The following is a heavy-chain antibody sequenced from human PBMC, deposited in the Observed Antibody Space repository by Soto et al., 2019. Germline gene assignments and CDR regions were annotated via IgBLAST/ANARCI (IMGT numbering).Heavy chain of an antibody. CDR2: IYHSGST. CDR3: ARDRGVGSSPEGWFDP. J-gene: IGHJ5*02. CDR1: GGSISSGGYS. Sequence: QLQLQESGSGLVKPSQTLSLTCAVSGGSISSGGYSWSWIRQPPGKGLEWIGYIYHSGSTYYNPSLKSRVTISVDRSKNQFSLKLSSVTAADTAVYYCARDRGVGSSPEGWFDPWGQGTLVTVSS. V-gene: IGHV4-30-2*01. D-gene: IGHD6-6*01.